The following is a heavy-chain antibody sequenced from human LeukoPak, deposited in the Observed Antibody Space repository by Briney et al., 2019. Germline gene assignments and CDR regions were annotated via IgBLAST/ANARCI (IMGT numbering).Heavy chain of an antibody. J-gene: IGHJ4*02. CDR3: ARDSGEYYFDY. Sequence: GASVKVSCKVSGYTLTELSMHWVRQAPGKGLEWMGGFDPEDGETIYAQKFQGRVTITRDTSASTAYMELSNLRSEDTAVYYCARDSGEYYFDYWGQGTLVTVSS. V-gene: IGHV1-24*01. D-gene: IGHD2-15*01. CDR1: GYTLTELS. CDR2: FDPEDGET.